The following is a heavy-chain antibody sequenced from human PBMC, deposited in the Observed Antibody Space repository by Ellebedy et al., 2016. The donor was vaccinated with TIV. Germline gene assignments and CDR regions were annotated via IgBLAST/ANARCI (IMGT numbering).Heavy chain of an antibody. Sequence: ASVKVSCKVSGYALIELSMHWVRQAPGKGLAWMGGSYRRDGETIHAQSFQGRVTMTEDTATDTVYMELSSLTSEDTAVYYCATPGNVVVVPSDADYYYGLDVWGQGTTVTVS. J-gene: IGHJ6*02. V-gene: IGHV1-24*01. CDR3: ATPGNVVVVPSDADYYYGLDV. D-gene: IGHD2-2*01. CDR1: GYALIELS. CDR2: SYRRDGET.